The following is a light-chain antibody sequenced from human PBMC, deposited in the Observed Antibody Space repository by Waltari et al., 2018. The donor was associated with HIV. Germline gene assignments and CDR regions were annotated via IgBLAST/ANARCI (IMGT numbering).Light chain of an antibody. Sequence: SFELTQPPSVSVSPGQTASITCSGDNLGNKYVSWYQQRPGQSPVLLIYQDTKRPSGIPERFSGSNSGNTATLTISGTEAMDEADYFCQAWDSSAVVFGGGTKLTVL. J-gene: IGLJ2*01. V-gene: IGLV3-1*01. CDR1: NLGNKY. CDR2: QDT. CDR3: QAWDSSAVV.